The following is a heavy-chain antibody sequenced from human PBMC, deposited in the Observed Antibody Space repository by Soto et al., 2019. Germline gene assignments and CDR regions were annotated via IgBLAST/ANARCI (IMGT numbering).Heavy chain of an antibody. CDR2: IYYSGST. CDR3: VTNSPLLSAKIDY. CDR1: GGSISSSSYY. D-gene: IGHD2-15*01. J-gene: IGHJ4*02. V-gene: IGHV4-39*01. Sequence: SETLSLTCTVSGGSISSSSYYWGGMRQPPGKGLEWIGSIYYSGSTYYNPSLKSRVTISVDTSKNQFSLKLSSVTAADTAVYYCVTNSPLLSAKIDYWGQGTLVTVS.